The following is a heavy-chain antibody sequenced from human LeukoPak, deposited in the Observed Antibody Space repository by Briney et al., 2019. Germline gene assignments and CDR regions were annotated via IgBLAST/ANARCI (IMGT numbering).Heavy chain of an antibody. D-gene: IGHD3-16*02. J-gene: IGHJ4*02. Sequence: SETLSLTCAVYGGSFSGYYWSWIRQPPGKGLEWIGEINHSGSTNYNPSLKSRVTISVDTSKNQFSLKLSSVTAADTAVYYCARDQRYVRGSYRSLDYWGQGTLVTVSS. CDR3: ARDQRYVRGSYRSLDY. CDR1: GGSFSGYY. V-gene: IGHV4-34*01. CDR2: INHSGST.